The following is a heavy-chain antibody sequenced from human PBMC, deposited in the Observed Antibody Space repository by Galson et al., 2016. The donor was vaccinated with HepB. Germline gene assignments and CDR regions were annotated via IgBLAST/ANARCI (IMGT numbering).Heavy chain of an antibody. V-gene: IGHV2-70*01. CDR1: GFSLSTSGMC. Sequence: PALVKPTQTLTLTCTFSGFSLSTSGMCVSWIRQPPGKALEWLALIDWEDDKYYSTSPKTRLTISKDTSKNQVVLTMTNMDPVDTATYYCARNEATNHYYGMDVWGQGTTVTVSS. D-gene: IGHD5-12*01. CDR3: ARNEATNHYYGMDV. CDR2: IDWEDDK. J-gene: IGHJ6*02.